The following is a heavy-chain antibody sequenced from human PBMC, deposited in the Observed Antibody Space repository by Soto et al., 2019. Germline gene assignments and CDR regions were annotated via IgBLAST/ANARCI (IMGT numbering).Heavy chain of an antibody. Sequence: PSQTLSLTCAISGDSVSSNGAAWNWVRQSPSRGLEWLGRTYYRSKWKTDYAVSVRGRITINPDTSNNQFSLQLNSVTPGDTAVYYCARGDVIDIWGRGTMVTVSS. CDR3: ARGDVIDI. CDR2: TYYRSKWKT. J-gene: IGHJ3*02. CDR1: GDSVSSNGAA. V-gene: IGHV6-1*01.